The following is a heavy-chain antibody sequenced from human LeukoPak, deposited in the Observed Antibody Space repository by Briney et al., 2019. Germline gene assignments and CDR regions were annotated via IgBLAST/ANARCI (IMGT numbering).Heavy chain of an antibody. V-gene: IGHV3-7*01. CDR1: RFTFSNYW. Sequence: GGSLRLSCVASRFTFSNYWMTWVRQAPGKGLERVANIKKDGGETYYMESVKGRFTISRDNARNSLYLQMNSLTVEDTAVYYCARDMGWQQFDQWGQGTLVTVSS. CDR3: ARDMGWQQFDQ. D-gene: IGHD5-24*01. J-gene: IGHJ4*02. CDR2: IKKDGGET.